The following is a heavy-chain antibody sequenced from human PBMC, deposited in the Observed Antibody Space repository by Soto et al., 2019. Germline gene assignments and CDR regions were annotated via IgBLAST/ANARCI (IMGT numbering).Heavy chain of an antibody. CDR2: ISGGGGST. D-gene: IGHD3-22*01. J-gene: IGHJ5*02. V-gene: IGHV3-23*01. CDR3: AKDPTSYHTSAQVDR. CDR1: GFSFNIFA. Sequence: GGSLRLSCAAPGFSFNIFAMNWVRQAPGKGLEWVSGISGGGGSTYYADSVKGRFTISRDNSNNTLYLQMNSLRAEDTAVYYSAKDPTSYHTSAQVDRWRQGT.